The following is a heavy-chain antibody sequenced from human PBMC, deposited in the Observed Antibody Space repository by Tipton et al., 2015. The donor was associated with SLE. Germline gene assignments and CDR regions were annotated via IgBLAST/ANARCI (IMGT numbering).Heavy chain of an antibody. CDR2: ISAYNGNT. J-gene: IGHJ4*02. CDR3: ARGRGITMIQGLGY. Sequence: QLVQSGAEVKKPGASVKVSCKAYGYTFTSYGISWVRQAPGQGLEWMGWISAYNGNTNYAQKFQGRLTMTTDTSTSTAYMELRSLRSDDTAVYYCARGRGITMIQGLGYWGQGTLVTVSS. V-gene: IGHV1-18*01. D-gene: IGHD3-10*01. CDR1: GYTFTSYG.